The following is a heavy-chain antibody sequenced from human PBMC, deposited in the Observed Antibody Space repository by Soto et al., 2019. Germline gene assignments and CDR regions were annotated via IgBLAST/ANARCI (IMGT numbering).Heavy chain of an antibody. CDR2: INAGNGNT. CDR3: ARSIVVVTALDY. Sequence: QVQLVQSGAEEKKPGASVKASCKASGYTFTSYAMHWVRQAPGQRRERMGWINAGNGNTKYSQKIKGRATITRYTPASTAYMDLSSLRSEDTAVYYCARSIVVVTALDYWGQGTLVTVSS. J-gene: IGHJ4*02. D-gene: IGHD2-21*02. CDR1: GYTFTSYA. V-gene: IGHV1-3*05.